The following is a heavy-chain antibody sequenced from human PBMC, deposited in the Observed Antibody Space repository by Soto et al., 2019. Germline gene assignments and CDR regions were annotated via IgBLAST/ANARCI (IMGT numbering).Heavy chain of an antibody. Sequence: SETLSLTCTVSGGSISSSSYYWGWIRQPPGKGLEWIGSIYYSGNTYYNPSLKSRVTISVDTAKNQFSLKLSSVTAADTAMYYCARDREQWPHYFDYWGQGTLVTVSS. V-gene: IGHV4-39*07. CDR3: ARDREQWPHYFDY. CDR2: IYYSGNT. CDR1: GGSISSSSYY. J-gene: IGHJ4*02. D-gene: IGHD6-19*01.